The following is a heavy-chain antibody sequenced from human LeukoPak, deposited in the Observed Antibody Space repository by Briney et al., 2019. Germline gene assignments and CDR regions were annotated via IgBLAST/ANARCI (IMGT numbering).Heavy chain of an antibody. J-gene: IGHJ4*02. Sequence: GGSLRLSCAASGFIFSSYAMSWVRQGPGKGLEWVSAISGSGGSTYYADSVKGRFTISRDNSKNTLYLQMNSLRAEDTAVYYCANGRDYFDYWGQGTLVTVSS. CDR1: GFIFSSYA. V-gene: IGHV3-23*01. CDR3: ANGRDYFDY. CDR2: ISGSGGST.